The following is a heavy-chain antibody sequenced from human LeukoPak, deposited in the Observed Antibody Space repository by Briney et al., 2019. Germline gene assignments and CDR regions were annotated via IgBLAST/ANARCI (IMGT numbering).Heavy chain of an antibody. Sequence: GGSLRLSCTVSGFMFSGSAIHWFRRASGKGLEWIGRIRNRGNNFATDYSASLTGRVTISREDSKNTAYLQMDSLKSDDTAVYYCTREYNTATRGDFWGQGTLVIVSS. J-gene: IGHJ4*02. CDR3: TREYNTATRGDF. CDR1: GFMFSGSA. CDR2: IRNRGNNFAT. V-gene: IGHV3-73*01. D-gene: IGHD2/OR15-2a*01.